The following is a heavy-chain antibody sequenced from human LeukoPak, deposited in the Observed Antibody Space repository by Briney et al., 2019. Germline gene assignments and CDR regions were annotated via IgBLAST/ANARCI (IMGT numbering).Heavy chain of an antibody. J-gene: IGHJ3*02. CDR1: GFTFSSYD. V-gene: IGHV3-13*04. Sequence: PGGSLRLSCAASGFTFSSYDMHWVRQGTGKGLEWVSAIGTAGDTYYLGSVKGRFTTSRENAKNSLYLQMNSLRVGDTAVYYCARGRGWGTFDIWGQGTMVTVSS. CDR2: IGTAGDT. D-gene: IGHD3-10*01. CDR3: ARGRGWGTFDI.